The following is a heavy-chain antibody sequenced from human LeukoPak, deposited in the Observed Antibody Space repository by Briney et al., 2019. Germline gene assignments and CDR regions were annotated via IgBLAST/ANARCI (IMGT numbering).Heavy chain of an antibody. CDR3: AREEALNYYGSGSYPMDV. V-gene: IGHV4-59*12. CDR1: GGSISSYY. CDR2: IYYSGST. D-gene: IGHD3-10*01. J-gene: IGHJ6*03. Sequence: SETLSLACTVSGGSISSYYWSWIRQPPGKGLEWIGYIYYSGSTNYNPSLKSRVTVSLDTSNNQFSLKLTSVTAADTAVYYCAREEALNYYGSGSYPMDVWGKGTTVTVSS.